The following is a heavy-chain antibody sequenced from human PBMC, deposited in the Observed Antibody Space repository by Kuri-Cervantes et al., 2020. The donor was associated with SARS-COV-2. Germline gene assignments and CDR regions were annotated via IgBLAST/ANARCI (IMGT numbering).Heavy chain of an antibody. V-gene: IGHV4-59*01. Sequence: SETLSLTCTVSGGSISSYYWSWIRQPPAKGLEWIGYIYYSGSTNYNPSLKSRVTISVDTSKNQFSLKLSSVTAADTAVYYCARTHYATLLDIWGQGTMVTVSS. CDR2: IYYSGST. CDR1: GGSISSYY. CDR3: ARTHYATLLDI. D-gene: IGHD2-2*01. J-gene: IGHJ3*02.